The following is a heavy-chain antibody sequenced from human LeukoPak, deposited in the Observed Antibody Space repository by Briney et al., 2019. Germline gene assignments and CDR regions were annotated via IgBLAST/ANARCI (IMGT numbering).Heavy chain of an antibody. CDR1: GGSISSYY. CDR2: IYYSGST. J-gene: IGHJ4*02. Sequence: SETLSLTCTVSGGSISSYYWSWIRQPPGKGLEWIGYIYYSGSTNYNPSLKSRVTISVDTSKNQFSLKLSSVTAADTAVYYCARLGKAGVDHWGQGTLVTVSS. CDR3: ARLGKAGVDH. V-gene: IGHV4-59*08. D-gene: IGHD1-26*01.